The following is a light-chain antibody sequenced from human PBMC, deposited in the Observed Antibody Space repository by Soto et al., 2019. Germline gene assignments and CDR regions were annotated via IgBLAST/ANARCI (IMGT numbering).Light chain of an antibody. CDR2: TAS. V-gene: IGKV1-39*01. CDR3: QQSYSTSIT. CDR1: QSISNF. Sequence: DIQMTQSPSSLSASVGDRVTITCRASQSISNFFNWYQQTPGKAPKLLISTASTLQTGVPSRFDGSGSGTDFTLTINNLQPEDFATYYCQQSYSTSITFGQGTRLEIK. J-gene: IGKJ5*01.